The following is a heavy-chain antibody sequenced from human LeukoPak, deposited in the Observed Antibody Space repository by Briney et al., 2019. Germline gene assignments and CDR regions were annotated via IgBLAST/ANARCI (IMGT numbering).Heavy chain of an antibody. CDR2: IYYSGTT. Sequence: NASETLSLTCTVSGGSISSSSYYWGWVRQSPGKGLEWIGSIYYSGTTYYNPSLLSRVTISVDTSKNQFSLKLSSVTAADTAVYYCARGTILPDYWGQGTLVTVSS. V-gene: IGHV4-39*07. CDR3: ARGTILPDY. CDR1: GGSISSSSYY. J-gene: IGHJ4*02. D-gene: IGHD3-3*01.